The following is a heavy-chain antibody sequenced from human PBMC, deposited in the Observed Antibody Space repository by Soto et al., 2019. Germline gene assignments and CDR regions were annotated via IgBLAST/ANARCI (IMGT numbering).Heavy chain of an antibody. J-gene: IGHJ6*02. CDR3: ARDQDSGYVIKLLYFYNMDV. Sequence: QVQLVQSGAEVKKPGSSVKVSCKASGGTFSSYAISWVRQAPGQGLEWMGGIIPIFGTANYAQKFQGRVTITADESTSTAYMELSSLRSEDTAAYYCARDQDSGYVIKLLYFYNMDVWGQGTTVTVSS. D-gene: IGHD5-12*01. V-gene: IGHV1-69*12. CDR1: GGTFSSYA. CDR2: IIPIFGTA.